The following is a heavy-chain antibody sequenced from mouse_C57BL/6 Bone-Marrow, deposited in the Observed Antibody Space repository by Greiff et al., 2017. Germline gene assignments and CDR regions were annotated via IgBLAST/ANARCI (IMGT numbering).Heavy chain of an antibody. CDR2: ISSGGSYT. V-gene: IGHV5-6*02. J-gene: IGHJ3*01. D-gene: IGHD2-3*01. Sequence: DVMLVESGGDLVKPGGSLKLSCAASGFTFSSYGMSWVRQTPDKRLEWVATISSGGSYTSYPDSVKGRFTISRDNAKNTLYLQLSSLKSEDTAMYYCARRRWLLQFAYWGQGTLVTVSA. CDR3: ARRRWLLQFAY. CDR1: GFTFSSYG.